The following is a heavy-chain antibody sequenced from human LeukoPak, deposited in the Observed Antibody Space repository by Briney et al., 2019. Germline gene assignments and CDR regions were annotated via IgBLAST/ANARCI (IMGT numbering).Heavy chain of an antibody. D-gene: IGHD6-19*01. Sequence: GGSLRLSCAASGFTFSSYAMHWVRQAPGKGLEWVAVISYDGSNKYYADSVKGRFTISRDNSKNTLYLQMNSLRAEDTAVYYCVGDRLAAVGGWYSAFDIWGQGTMVTVSS. CDR2: ISYDGSNK. CDR3: VGDRLAAVGGWYSAFDI. J-gene: IGHJ3*02. V-gene: IGHV3-30*04. CDR1: GFTFSSYA.